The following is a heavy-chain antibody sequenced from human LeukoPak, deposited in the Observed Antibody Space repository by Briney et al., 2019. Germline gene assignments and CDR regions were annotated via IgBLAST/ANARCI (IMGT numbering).Heavy chain of an antibody. Sequence: PGGSLRLSCAASGFTVSSNYMSWVRQAPGKGLEWVSVMYSGGSTYYADSVKGRFTISRDNSKNTLYLQMNSLRAEDTAVYYCARESPYGDYWGEGYFDYWGQGTLVTVSS. J-gene: IGHJ4*02. CDR3: ARESPYGDYWGEGYFDY. CDR2: MYSGGST. V-gene: IGHV3-66*01. D-gene: IGHD4-17*01. CDR1: GFTVSSNY.